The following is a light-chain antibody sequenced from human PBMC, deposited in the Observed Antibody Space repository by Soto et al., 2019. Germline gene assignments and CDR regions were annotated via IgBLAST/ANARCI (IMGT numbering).Light chain of an antibody. CDR3: SSYTTNHTRV. CDR1: SSDVGGYNY. CDR2: DVN. V-gene: IGLV2-11*01. J-gene: IGLJ3*02. Sequence: QSVLTQPRSVSGSPGQSVTISCTGTSSDVGGYNYVSWYQQHPGKGPKLMVYDVNKRPSGVPDRFSGSKSGNTASLTISGLQPEDEADYYCSSYTTNHTRVFGGGTKLTVL.